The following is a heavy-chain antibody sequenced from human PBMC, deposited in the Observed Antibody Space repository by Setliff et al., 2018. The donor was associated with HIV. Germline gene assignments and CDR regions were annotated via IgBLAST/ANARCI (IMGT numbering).Heavy chain of an antibody. CDR3: ARAGYSYDSSGYYEAEYFQH. V-gene: IGHV1-69*10. Sequence: ASVKVSCKASGYTFSSYAISWVRQAPGQGLEWMGGIIPILGIANYAQKFQGRVTITADKSTSTAYMELSSLRSEDTAVYYCARAGYSYDSSGYYEAEYFQHWGQGTLVTVSS. J-gene: IGHJ1*01. CDR1: GYTFSSYA. D-gene: IGHD3-22*01. CDR2: IIPILGIA.